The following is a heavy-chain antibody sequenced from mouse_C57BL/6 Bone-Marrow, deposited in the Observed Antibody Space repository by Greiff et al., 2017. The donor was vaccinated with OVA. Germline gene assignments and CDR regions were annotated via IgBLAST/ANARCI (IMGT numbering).Heavy chain of an antibody. Sequence: VKLQQPGAELVRPGSSVKLSCKASGYTFTSYWMHWVKQRPIQGLEWIGNIDPSDSETHYNQKFKDKATLTVDKSSSTAYMQLSSLTSEDSAVYYCARSYYSNYDYFDYWGQGTTLTVSS. CDR3: ARSYYSNYDYFDY. CDR2: IDPSDSET. CDR1: GYTFTSYW. D-gene: IGHD2-5*01. J-gene: IGHJ2*01. V-gene: IGHV1-52*01.